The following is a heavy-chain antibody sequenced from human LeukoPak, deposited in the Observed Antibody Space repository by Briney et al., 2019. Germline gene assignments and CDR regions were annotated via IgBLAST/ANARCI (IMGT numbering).Heavy chain of an antibody. CDR3: ATRMGY. CDR2: SRNKANSYTT. CDR1: GFTFSSYA. J-gene: IGHJ4*02. Sequence: GGSLRLSCAASGFTFSSYAMSWVRQAPGKGLEWVGRSRNKANSYTTEYAASVKGRFTISRDDSKNSLDLQMNSLKTEDTAVYYCATRMGYWGQGTLVTVSS. V-gene: IGHV3-72*01. D-gene: IGHD5-24*01.